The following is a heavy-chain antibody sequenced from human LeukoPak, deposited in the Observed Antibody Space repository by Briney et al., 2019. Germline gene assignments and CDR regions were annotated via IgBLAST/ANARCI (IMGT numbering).Heavy chain of an antibody. CDR3: AREGDGYNCILDY. J-gene: IGHJ4*02. Sequence: GGSLRLSCAASGFTFSGYWMSWVRQAPGKGLEWVANIKQDGSEKYYVDSVKGRFTISRDNAKNSLYLQMNSLRAEDTAVYYCAREGDGYNCILDYWGQGTLVTVSS. CDR2: IKQDGSEK. CDR1: GFTFSGYW. D-gene: IGHD5-24*01. V-gene: IGHV3-7*01.